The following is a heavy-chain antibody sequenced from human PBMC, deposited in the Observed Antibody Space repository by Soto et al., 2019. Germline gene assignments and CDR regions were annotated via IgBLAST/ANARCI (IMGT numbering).Heavy chain of an antibody. Sequence: ASVKVSCKASGYTFTSYGISSVRQAPGQGLEWMGWISAYNGNTNYAQKLQGRVTMTTDTSTSTAYMELRSLRSDDTAVYYCARDTYYYDSSGYYDFDYWGQGTLVTVSS. CDR3: ARDTYYYDSSGYYDFDY. V-gene: IGHV1-18*01. CDR1: GYTFTSYG. D-gene: IGHD3-22*01. J-gene: IGHJ4*02. CDR2: ISAYNGNT.